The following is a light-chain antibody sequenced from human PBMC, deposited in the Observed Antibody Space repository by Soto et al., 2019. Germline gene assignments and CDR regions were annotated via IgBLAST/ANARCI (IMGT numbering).Light chain of an antibody. V-gene: IGLV1-47*01. CDR2: LTD. Sequence: QSVLTQPPSASGTPGQTVTISCSGGWYNIGKNLGYWYQQLPGTAPKLLIYLTDQRPSGVPDRFSGSKSGSSASLAVSGLRSDDEAVYYCAAWDDSLRGWVFGGGTKVTVL. CDR1: WYNIGKNL. CDR3: AAWDDSLRGWV. J-gene: IGLJ3*02.